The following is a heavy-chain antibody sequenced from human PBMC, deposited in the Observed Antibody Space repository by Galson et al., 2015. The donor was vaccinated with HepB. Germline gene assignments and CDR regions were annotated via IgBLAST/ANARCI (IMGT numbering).Heavy chain of an antibody. CDR3: AKAQNNSGDRGYRILRL. CDR2: INSVNGGT. D-gene: IGHD5-12*01. V-gene: IGHV3-23*01. CDR1: GITFSDYA. Sequence: SLRLSCAASGITFSDYAMAWVRQAPGKGLEWVSGINSVNGGTYYADSVKGRFTISRDNYRSTVYLQMNSLRIEVKAIYHCAKAQNNSGDRGYRILRLWRRGTLVTVSS. J-gene: IGHJ2*01.